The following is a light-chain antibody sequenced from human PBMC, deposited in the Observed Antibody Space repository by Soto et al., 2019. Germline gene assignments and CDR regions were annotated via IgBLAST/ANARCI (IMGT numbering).Light chain of an antibody. Sequence: QSVLTQPPSASGTPGQRVTISCSGTSSNIGSNIVTWYQQLPGTAPKLLIYSDNQRPSRVPDRFSASKSGTSASLAISGLQSEDEADYYCAEWDDSLDGFVFGGGTKLTVL. CDR2: SDN. V-gene: IGLV1-44*01. CDR3: AEWDDSLDGFV. J-gene: IGLJ2*01. CDR1: SSNIGSNI.